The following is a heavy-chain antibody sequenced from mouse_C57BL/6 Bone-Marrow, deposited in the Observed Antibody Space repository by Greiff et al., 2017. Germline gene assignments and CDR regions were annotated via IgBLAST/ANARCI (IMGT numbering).Heavy chain of an antibody. Sequence: VQLQQSGPELVKPGASVKMSCKASGYTFTDYNMHWVKQSHGKSLEWIGYINPNNGGTSYNQKFKGKATLTVNKSSSTAYMELRSLTSEDSAVYYCATPPYYGNYFDYWGQGTTLTVSS. D-gene: IGHD1-1*01. CDR2: INPNNGGT. J-gene: IGHJ2*01. CDR3: ATPPYYGNYFDY. V-gene: IGHV1-22*01. CDR1: GYTFTDYN.